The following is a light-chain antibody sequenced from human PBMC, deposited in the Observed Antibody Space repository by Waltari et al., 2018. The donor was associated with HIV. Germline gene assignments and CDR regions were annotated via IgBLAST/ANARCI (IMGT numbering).Light chain of an antibody. J-gene: IGLJ3*02. CDR1: NSDVGGYKY. Sequence: QSALTQPASVSGSPGQSITISCAGTNSDVGGYKYVSWYQQHPGKAPKIVIYEVSNRPSGVSNRFSGSKSGNTASLTISGLQAEDEADYYCTSYTSSSTWVFGGGTKLTVL. CDR2: EVS. CDR3: TSYTSSSTWV. V-gene: IGLV2-14*01.